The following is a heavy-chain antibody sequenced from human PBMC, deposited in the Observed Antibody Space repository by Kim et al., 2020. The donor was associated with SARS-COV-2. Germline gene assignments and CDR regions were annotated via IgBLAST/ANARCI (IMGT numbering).Heavy chain of an antibody. D-gene: IGHD6-19*01. CDR2: IRSKAYGGTT. Sequence: GGSLRLSCTASGFTFGDYAMSWVRQAPGKGLEWVGFIRSKAYGGTTEYAASVKGRFTISRDDSKSIAYLQMNSLKTEDTAVYYCTRDLSGHRPDRDAFDIWGQGTMVTVSS. CDR1: GFTFGDYA. CDR3: TRDLSGHRPDRDAFDI. J-gene: IGHJ3*02. V-gene: IGHV3-49*04.